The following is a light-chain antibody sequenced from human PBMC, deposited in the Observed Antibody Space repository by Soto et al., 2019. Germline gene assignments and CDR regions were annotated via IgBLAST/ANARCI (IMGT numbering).Light chain of an antibody. Sequence: EIVMTQSPATQSVSPGERATLSCRASQSVSSNLAWYQQKPGQAPRLLIYDASTRAPGIPARFTGSGSGTELSLTISSLQSDDFAVYHCQQYNNWPPTFGHGTRLEIK. CDR3: QQYNNWPPT. CDR2: DAS. V-gene: IGKV3-15*01. J-gene: IGKJ5*01. CDR1: QSVSSN.